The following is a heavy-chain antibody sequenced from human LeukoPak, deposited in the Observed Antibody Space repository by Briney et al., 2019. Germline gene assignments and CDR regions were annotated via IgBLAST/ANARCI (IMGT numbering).Heavy chain of an antibody. CDR2: IYYTGST. CDR3: ARYCSTTTCYSPWFDP. Sequence: SETLSLTCTVSGGSISNYYWSWIRQPPGKGLELIGYIYYTGSTTYNPSLKSRATISVDTSKNQFSLKLGSVTAADTAVYYCARYCSTTTCYSPWFDPWGQGTLVTVSS. V-gene: IGHV4-59*08. CDR1: GGSISNYY. D-gene: IGHD2-2*01. J-gene: IGHJ5*02.